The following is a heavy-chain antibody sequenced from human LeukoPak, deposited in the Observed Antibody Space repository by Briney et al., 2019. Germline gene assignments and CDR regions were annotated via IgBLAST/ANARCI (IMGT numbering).Heavy chain of an antibody. J-gene: IGHJ4*02. CDR2: MNPNSGKT. CDR1: GYTLTSYD. Sequence: ASVKVSCKASGYTLTSYDINWVRQATGQGLEWMGWMNPNSGKTGYAQKFQGRVTITRNTSISTAYMELSSLESEDTAVYYRARDAAAGTLSFDYWGQGTLVTVSS. D-gene: IGHD6-13*01. V-gene: IGHV1-8*01. CDR3: ARDAAAGTLSFDY.